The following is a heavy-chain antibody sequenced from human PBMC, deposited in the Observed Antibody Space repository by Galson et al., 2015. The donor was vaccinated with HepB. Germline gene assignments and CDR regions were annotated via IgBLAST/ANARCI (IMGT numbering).Heavy chain of an antibody. J-gene: IGHJ4*02. CDR1: GFTFRTYT. D-gene: IGHD3-22*01. CDR2: IRSSGRDI. V-gene: IGHV3-48*01. Sequence: SLRLSCAGSGFTFRTYTLSWVRQGPGKGLEWVSYIRSSGRDIYYADSVKGRFTISSDNAKESLYLQMNSLRAEDTAVYYCASRYDSSALPLTDWGQGTLVTVSS. CDR3: ASRYDSSALPLTD.